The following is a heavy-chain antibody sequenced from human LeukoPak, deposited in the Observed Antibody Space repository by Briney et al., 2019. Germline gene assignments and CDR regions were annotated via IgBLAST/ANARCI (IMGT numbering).Heavy chain of an antibody. CDR2: INQGGKKR. J-gene: IGHJ5*02. Sequence: GGSLRLSCVGSGFVFSDYWMSWVRQAPGKGLEWVANINQGGKKRNYVDSMKGRFIISRDDAKNSLYLRMDGLTPEDTAMYYCTRDLAAAATWGQGTLVTVSS. D-gene: IGHD6-13*01. CDR1: GFVFSDYW. CDR3: TRDLAAAAT. V-gene: IGHV3-7*03.